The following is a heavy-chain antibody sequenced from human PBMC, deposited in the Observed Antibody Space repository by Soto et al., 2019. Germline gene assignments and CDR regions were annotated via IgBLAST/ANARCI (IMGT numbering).Heavy chain of an antibody. CDR1: GGSFSGYY. V-gene: IGHV4-34*01. D-gene: IGHD2-2*01. Sequence: LSLTCAVYGGSFSGYYWSWIRQPPGKGLEWIGEINHSGSTNYNPSLKSRVTISVDTSKNQFSLKLSSVTAADTAVYYCARGTVVVPANWFDPWGQGTLVTVSS. CDR3: ARGTVVVPANWFDP. CDR2: INHSGST. J-gene: IGHJ5*02.